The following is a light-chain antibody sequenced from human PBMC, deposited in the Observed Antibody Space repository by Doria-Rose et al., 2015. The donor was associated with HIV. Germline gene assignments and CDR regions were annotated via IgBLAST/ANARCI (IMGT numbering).Light chain of an antibody. J-gene: IGLJ1*01. CDR1: SSSIGAGFD. Sequence: QSVVTQPPSVSGAPGQRVAISCTGSSSSIGAGFDVNWYQQFPGTAPKLLIHGNTNRPSGVPDRFSGSKSGTSASLAISGLRAEDEADYYCQSYDSRLSAYVFGTGTKVTVL. CDR3: QSYDSRLSAYV. V-gene: IGLV1-40*02. CDR2: GNT.